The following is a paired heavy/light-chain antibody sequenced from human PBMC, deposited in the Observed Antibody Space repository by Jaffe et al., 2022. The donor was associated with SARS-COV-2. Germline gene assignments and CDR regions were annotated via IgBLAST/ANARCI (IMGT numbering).Light chain of an antibody. J-gene: IGKJ5*01. CDR1: QSVLYSSNNKNY. V-gene: IGKV4-1*01. Sequence: DIVMTQSPDSLAVSLGERATINCKSSQSVLYSSNNKNYLAWYQQKPGQPPKLLIYWASTRESGVPDRFSGSGSGTDFTLTISSLQAEDVAVYYCQQYYSTPPITFGQGTRLEIK. CDR3: QQYYSTPPIT. CDR2: WAS.
Heavy chain of an antibody. CDR2: INHSGST. Sequence: QVQLQQWGAGLLKPSETLSLTCAVYGGSFSGYYWSWIRQPPGKGLEWIGEINHSGSTNYNPSLKSRVTISVDTSKNQFSLKLSSVTAADTAVYYCARGRNSITIFGVVIGRWFDPWGQGTLVTVSS. CDR1: GGSFSGYY. CDR3: ARGRNSITIFGVVIGRWFDP. J-gene: IGHJ5*02. V-gene: IGHV4-34*01. D-gene: IGHD3-3*01.